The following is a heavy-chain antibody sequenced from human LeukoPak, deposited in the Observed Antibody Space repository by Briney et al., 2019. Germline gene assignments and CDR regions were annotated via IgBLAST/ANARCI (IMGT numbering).Heavy chain of an antibody. V-gene: IGHV3-30-3*01. Sequence: GGSLRLSCAASGFTFSSYAMHWVRQAPGKGLEWVAVISYDGSNKYYADSVKGRFTISRDNSKNTLYLQMNSLRAEDTAVYYCARDASITIFGVVTHYGMDVWGQGTMVTVSS. CDR1: GFTFSSYA. J-gene: IGHJ6*02. D-gene: IGHD3-3*01. CDR2: ISYDGSNK. CDR3: ARDASITIFGVVTHYGMDV.